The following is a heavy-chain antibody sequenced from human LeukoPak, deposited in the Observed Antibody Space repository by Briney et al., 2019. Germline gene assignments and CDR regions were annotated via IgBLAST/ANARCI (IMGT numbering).Heavy chain of an antibody. D-gene: IGHD6-19*01. CDR2: INGRGATI. V-gene: IGHV3-48*03. CDR3: ARDGDNGWDFDC. CDR1: GLHFNKYE. Sequence: PGGSLRLSCAVSGLHFNKYEMLWVRRAPGKGLEWISYINGRGATIENADSVRGRFTISRDNAKNSLFLQMNSLRAEDTAVYYCARDGDNGWDFDCWGQGTLVTVSS. J-gene: IGHJ4*02.